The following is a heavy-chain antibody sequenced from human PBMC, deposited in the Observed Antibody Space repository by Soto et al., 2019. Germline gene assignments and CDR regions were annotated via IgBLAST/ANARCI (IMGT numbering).Heavy chain of an antibody. V-gene: IGHV2-5*02. CDR1: GFSLSTSGVG. Sequence: QITLKESGPTLVRPTQTLTLTCAFSGFSLSTSGVGVGWIRQPPGKALEWLAVIYWDDSKHYSPSLRSRLTITKDTSKTQVVLTMTNMDPTDTGTYYCAHKGPEDWPLDYWGQGTLVTVSS. CDR3: AHKGPEDWPLDY. CDR2: IYWDDSK. D-gene: IGHD3-9*01. J-gene: IGHJ4*02.